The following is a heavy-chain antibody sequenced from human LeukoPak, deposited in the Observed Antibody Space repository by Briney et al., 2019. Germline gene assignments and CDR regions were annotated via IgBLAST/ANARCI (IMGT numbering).Heavy chain of an antibody. J-gene: IGHJ4*02. CDR2: IWYDGSNK. D-gene: IGHD6-19*01. V-gene: IGHV3-33*01. Sequence: GRSLRLSCAASGFTFSSYGMHWVRQAPGKGLEWVAVIWYDGSNKYYADSVKGRFTISRDNSKNTLYLQMNSLRAEDTAVYYCARDKAVAGTGGFDYWGQGTLVTVSS. CDR1: GFTFSSYG. CDR3: ARDKAVAGTGGFDY.